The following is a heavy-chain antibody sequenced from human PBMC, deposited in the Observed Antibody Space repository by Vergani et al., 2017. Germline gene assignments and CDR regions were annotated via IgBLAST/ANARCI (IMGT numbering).Heavy chain of an antibody. CDR3: ARSDFWSGYTPKYYYYYYMDV. CDR2: ISSSSSYI. J-gene: IGHJ6*03. D-gene: IGHD3-3*01. Sequence: EVQLVESGGGLVKPGGSLRLSCAASGFTFSSYSMNWVRQAPGKGLEWVSSISSSSSYIYYADSVKGRFTISRDNAKNSLYLQMNSLRAEDTAVCYCARSDFWSGYTPKYYYYYYMDVWGKGTTVTVSS. V-gene: IGHV3-21*01. CDR1: GFTFSSYS.